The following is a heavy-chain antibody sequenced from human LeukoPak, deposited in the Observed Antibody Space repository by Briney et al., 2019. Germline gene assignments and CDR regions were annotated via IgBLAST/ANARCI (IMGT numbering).Heavy chain of an antibody. CDR2: ISGSGGST. Sequence: GGSLRLSCAASGFTFSSYAMSWVRQAPGRGLEWVSAISGSGGSTYYADSVKGRFTISRDNSKNTLYLQMNSLRAEDTAVYYCAKDEHGSGSYKSQNWFDPWGQGTLVTVSS. CDR1: GFTFSSYA. J-gene: IGHJ5*02. D-gene: IGHD3-10*01. V-gene: IGHV3-23*01. CDR3: AKDEHGSGSYKSQNWFDP.